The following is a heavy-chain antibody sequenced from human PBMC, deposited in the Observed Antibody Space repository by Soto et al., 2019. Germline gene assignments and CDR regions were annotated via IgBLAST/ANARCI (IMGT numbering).Heavy chain of an antibody. CDR3: ARGDGVDYYYGMDV. CDR2: ISAYNGNT. D-gene: IGHD2-8*01. CDR1: GYTFTSYG. Sequence: ASGRSCKASGYTFTSYGISWVRQAPGQGLEWMGWISAYNGNTNYAQKLQGRVTMTTDTSTSTAYMELRSLRSDDTAVYYCARGDGVDYYYGMDVWGQGTTVTVSS. V-gene: IGHV1-18*01. J-gene: IGHJ6*02.